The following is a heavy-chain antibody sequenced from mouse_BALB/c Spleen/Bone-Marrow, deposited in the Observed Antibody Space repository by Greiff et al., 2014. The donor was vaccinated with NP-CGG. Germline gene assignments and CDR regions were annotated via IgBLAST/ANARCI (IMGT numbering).Heavy chain of an antibody. Sequence: VQLKESGAELVKPGASVKLSCTASGFNIKDAYVHWGRQRPEQGLERIGRIAPANGNTEYDPKFQGKATITADTSSNTAYLQLSSLTSEDTAGYYCVRSPGQANFWGQGTLVTVSA. CDR1: GFNIKDAY. J-gene: IGHJ3*01. V-gene: IGHV14-3*02. D-gene: IGHD3-3*01. CDR3: VRSPGQANF. CDR2: IAPANGNT.